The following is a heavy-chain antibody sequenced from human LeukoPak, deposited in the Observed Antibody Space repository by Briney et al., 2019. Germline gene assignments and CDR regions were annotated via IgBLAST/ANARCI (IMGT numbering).Heavy chain of an antibody. CDR3: ATLRGSSSAVFDY. J-gene: IGHJ4*02. D-gene: IGHD2-2*01. CDR2: IHYSGRT. Sequence: SETLSLTCTVSGGSISSDYWSWIRQPPGKELEWIGYIHYSGRTNYNPSLKSRITISVDTSKTQFSLKLSSVTAADTAVYYCATLRGSSSAVFDYWGQGTLVTVSS. CDR1: GGSISSDY. V-gene: IGHV4-59*08.